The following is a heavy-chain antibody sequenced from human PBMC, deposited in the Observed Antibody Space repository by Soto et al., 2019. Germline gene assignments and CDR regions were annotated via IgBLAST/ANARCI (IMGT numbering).Heavy chain of an antibody. CDR3: AKGID. Sequence: EVQLLESGGGLVQPGGSLRLSCAASGFTFRSYAMSWVRQAPGKGLEWVSVIADSRDRTYYADSVKVRFTISRDNSKNTLYLQMHNLRAEDTATYYCAKGIDWGQGTRVTVSS. D-gene: IGHD2-15*01. J-gene: IGHJ4*02. CDR2: IADSRDRT. CDR1: GFTFRSYA. V-gene: IGHV3-23*01.